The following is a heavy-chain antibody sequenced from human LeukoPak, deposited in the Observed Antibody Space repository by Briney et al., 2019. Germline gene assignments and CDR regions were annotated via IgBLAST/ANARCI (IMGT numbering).Heavy chain of an antibody. D-gene: IGHD3-22*01. CDR1: GFSLSTSGVG. Sequence: SGPTLVKPTQTLTLTCTFSGFSLSTSGVGVGWIRQPPGKALEGLALISWDDDKRYSPSLKSRLTITKDTSKNQVVLTMTNMDPVDTATYYCAHKGGSSGYYQRLFDYWGQGTLVTVSS. CDR2: ISWDDDK. V-gene: IGHV2-5*02. J-gene: IGHJ4*02. CDR3: AHKGGSSGYYQRLFDY.